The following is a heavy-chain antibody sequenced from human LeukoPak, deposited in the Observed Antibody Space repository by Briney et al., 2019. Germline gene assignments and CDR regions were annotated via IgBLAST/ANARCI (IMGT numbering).Heavy chain of an antibody. CDR3: ARDPNHYYDSSAYYGDY. CDR1: GYTFTNYA. D-gene: IGHD3-22*01. CDR2: INTNTGNS. V-gene: IGHV7-4-1*02. Sequence: ASVNVSCKASGYTFTNYAMNWVRQAPGQGLEWMGWINTNTGNSTYAQGFTGRFVFSLDTSVSTAYLQISSLKAEDTAVYYCARDPNHYYDSSAYYGDYWGQGALVTVSS. J-gene: IGHJ4*02.